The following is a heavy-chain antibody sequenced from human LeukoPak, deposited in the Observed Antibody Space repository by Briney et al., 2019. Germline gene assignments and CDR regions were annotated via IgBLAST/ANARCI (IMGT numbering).Heavy chain of an antibody. CDR1: GGSISSYY. V-gene: IGHV4-4*07. CDR3: ARETSSGWYDY. J-gene: IGHJ4*02. D-gene: IGHD6-19*01. CDR2: IYTSGST. Sequence: SEILSLTCTVSGGSISSYYWSWIRQPAGKGLEWIGRIYTSGSTNYNPSLKSRVTISVDKSKNQFSLKLSSVTAADTAVYYCARETSSGWYDYWGQGTLVTVSS.